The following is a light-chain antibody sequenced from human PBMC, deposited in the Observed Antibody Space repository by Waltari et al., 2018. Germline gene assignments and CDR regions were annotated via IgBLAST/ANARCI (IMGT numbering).Light chain of an antibody. CDR3: QQRRDWPLT. Sequence: EIVLTQSPAILSLSPGVRASLSCRASQSVTNYLAWYQQKPGQAPRLLIYDTSNRATGIPARFSGSGFGTDFTLTISSLEPEDFAVYYCQQRRDWPLTFGGGTKVEIK. CDR2: DTS. V-gene: IGKV3-11*01. CDR1: QSVTNY. J-gene: IGKJ4*01.